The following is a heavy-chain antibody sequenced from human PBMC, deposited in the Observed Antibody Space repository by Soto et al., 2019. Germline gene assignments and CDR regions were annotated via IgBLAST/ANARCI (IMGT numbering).Heavy chain of an antibody. V-gene: IGHV3-33*01. CDR1: GFTFSDYG. CDR3: ARGLLRSHYYGMDV. Sequence: QVQLVESGGGVVQPGRSLRLSCAASGFTFSDYGMYWVRQAPGKGLEWVALIWYDGSNEYYADSVKGRFTISRDNFKKTMYVQMNSLRAEDTAVYYCARGLLRSHYYGMDVWGQGTTVTVSS. CDR2: IWYDGSNE. J-gene: IGHJ6*02. D-gene: IGHD2-21*01.